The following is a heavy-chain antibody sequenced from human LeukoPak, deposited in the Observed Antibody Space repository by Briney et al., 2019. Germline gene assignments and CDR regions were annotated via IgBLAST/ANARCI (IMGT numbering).Heavy chain of an antibody. CDR2: ISSSGSTI. Sequence: GGSLRLSCAASGFTFRSYEMNWVRQAPGKGLEWVSYISSSGSTIHYADSVKGRFTISRDNAKNSLYLQMNSLRAEDTAVYYCARDGVAPAAMIAFDIWGQGTRVTVSS. V-gene: IGHV3-48*03. CDR3: ARDGVAPAAMIAFDI. D-gene: IGHD2-2*01. CDR1: GFTFRSYE. J-gene: IGHJ3*02.